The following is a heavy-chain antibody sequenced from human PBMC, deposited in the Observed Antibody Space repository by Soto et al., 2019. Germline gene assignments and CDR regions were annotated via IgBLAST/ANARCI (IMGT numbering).Heavy chain of an antibody. CDR2: IRNSGSHM. CDR3: AKFFGAFDI. Sequence: TGGSLRLSCAASGVTFSENYMSWIRQAPGKGLEWVSYIRNSGSHMYYADSVKGRFTIARDDAKNSLYLQMNSLRAEDTAVYYCAKFFGAFDIWGQGIMVT. V-gene: IGHV3-11*01. D-gene: IGHD3-10*01. J-gene: IGHJ3*02. CDR1: GVTFSENY.